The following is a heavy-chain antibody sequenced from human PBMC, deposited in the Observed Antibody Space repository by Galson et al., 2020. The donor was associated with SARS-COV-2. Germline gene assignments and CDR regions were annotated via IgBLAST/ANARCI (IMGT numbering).Heavy chain of an antibody. Sequence: PGGSLRLSCAASGFTFSRYAMAWVRQAPGRSLEWVSGISGGGGSTYYADSVKGRFTISRDISQNTVYLQMSSLRAEDTAVYYCAKDRGNDYGDQLGFWGQGTQVTVSS. J-gene: IGHJ4*02. CDR3: AKDRGNDYGDQLGF. V-gene: IGHV3-23*01. CDR1: GFTFSRYA. D-gene: IGHD4-17*01. CDR2: ISGGGGST.